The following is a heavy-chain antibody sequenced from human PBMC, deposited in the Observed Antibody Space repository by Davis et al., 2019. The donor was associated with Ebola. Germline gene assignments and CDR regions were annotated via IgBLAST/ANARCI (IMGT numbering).Heavy chain of an antibody. Sequence: PGGSLRLSCAASGFTVSSNYMSWVRQAPGKGLEWVANIKEDGSEKYYVDSVKGRFTISRDNAKNSLYLQMNSLRAEDTAVYYCARGWMERWGQGTLVIVSS. CDR1: GFTVSSNY. J-gene: IGHJ4*02. CDR3: ARGWMER. CDR2: IKEDGSEK. D-gene: IGHD5-12*01. V-gene: IGHV3-7*01.